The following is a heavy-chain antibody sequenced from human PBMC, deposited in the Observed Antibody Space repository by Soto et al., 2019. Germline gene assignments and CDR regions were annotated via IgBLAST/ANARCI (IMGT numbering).Heavy chain of an antibody. D-gene: IGHD6-19*01. CDR2: IYHSGST. Sequence: SETLSLTCAVSGYSISSAYYWGWIRQPPGKGLEWIGSIYHSGSTYYNLSLKSRVTISVDTSKNQFPLKLSSVTAADTAVYYCARDQSSSGWYYYGMDVWGQGTTVSVSS. CDR1: GYSISSAYY. J-gene: IGHJ6*02. V-gene: IGHV4-38-2*02. CDR3: ARDQSSSGWYYYGMDV.